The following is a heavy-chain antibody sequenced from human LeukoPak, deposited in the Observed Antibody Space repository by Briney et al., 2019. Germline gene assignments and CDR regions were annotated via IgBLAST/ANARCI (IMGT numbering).Heavy chain of an antibody. CDR1: GFTFDDYG. V-gene: IGHV3-74*01. CDR3: ARVPGYSYGYSASDAFDI. CDR2: INSDGSST. D-gene: IGHD5-18*01. J-gene: IGHJ3*02. Sequence: GGSLRLSCAASGFTFDDYGMSWVRQAPGKGLVWVSRINSDGSSTSYADSVKGRFTISRDNAKNTLYLQMNSLRAEDTAVYYCARVPGYSYGYSASDAFDIWGQGTMVTVSS.